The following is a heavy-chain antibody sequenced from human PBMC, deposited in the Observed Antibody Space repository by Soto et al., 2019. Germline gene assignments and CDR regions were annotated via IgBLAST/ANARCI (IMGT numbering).Heavy chain of an antibody. V-gene: IGHV3-30-3*01. J-gene: IGHJ4*02. CDR2: LSYDGNNI. CDR1: GFTFSNYA. Sequence: QVQLVESGGGVVQPGRSLRLSCAASGFTFSNYAIHWVRQATGKGLEWVAVLSYDGNNIHYADSVKGRFTVSRDNSKNTLFLQMNSLRAEDTALYYCARGPIGDAAMVTNYFDYWGQGTLVTVSS. D-gene: IGHD5-18*01. CDR3: ARGPIGDAAMVTNYFDY.